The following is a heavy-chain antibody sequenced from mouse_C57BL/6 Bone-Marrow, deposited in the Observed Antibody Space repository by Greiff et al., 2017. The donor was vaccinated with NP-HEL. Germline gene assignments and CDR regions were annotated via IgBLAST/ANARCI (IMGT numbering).Heavy chain of an antibody. CDR2: ISYSGST. D-gene: IGHD4-1*01. Sequence: EVQLVESGPGMVKPSQSLSLTCTDTGYSITSGYDWHWIRHFPGNKLEWMGYISYSGSTKYNPSLKSRISITHDTSKNHFFLKLNSVTTEDTATYYCARRGNWGAMDYWGQGTSVTVSS. V-gene: IGHV3-1*01. CDR3: ARRGNWGAMDY. CDR1: GYSITSGYD. J-gene: IGHJ4*01.